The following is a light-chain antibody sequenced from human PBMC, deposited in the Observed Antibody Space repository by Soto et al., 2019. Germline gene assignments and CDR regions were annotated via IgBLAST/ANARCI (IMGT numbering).Light chain of an antibody. CDR3: QEYDGAPIT. CDR2: KAS. J-gene: IGKJ5*01. CDR1: QSISDW. V-gene: IGKV1-5*03. Sequence: DIQMTQSPSTLSGSVGDRVTITCRASQSISDWLAWYQQKPGKAPNLLIYKASSLESGVPSRFSGSGSGTDFTLTIARLEPEDFAVYYCQEYDGAPITFGLGTRLEIK.